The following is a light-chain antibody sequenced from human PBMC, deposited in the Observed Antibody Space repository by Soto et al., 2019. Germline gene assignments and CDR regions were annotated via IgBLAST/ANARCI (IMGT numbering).Light chain of an antibody. CDR3: CSYAGDYTLL. CDR1: SGAIGGYNY. CDR2: DVN. Sequence: QSALTQPRSVSGSPGQSVTISCTGTSGAIGGYNYVSWYQRRPGKAPKLIIYDVNKRPSGVPDRFSGSKSGDTASLTISGLQAEDEGDFYCCSYAGDYTLLFGGGTKLTVL. J-gene: IGLJ2*01. V-gene: IGLV2-11*01.